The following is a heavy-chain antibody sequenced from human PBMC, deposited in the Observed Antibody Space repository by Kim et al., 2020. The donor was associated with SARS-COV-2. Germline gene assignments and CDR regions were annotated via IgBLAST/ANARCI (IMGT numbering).Heavy chain of an antibody. J-gene: IGHJ4*02. D-gene: IGHD6-13*01. Sequence: NSNPPLKSRVTTSVDTSKNQFSLKLSSVTAADTAVYYCATRIAAAGFDYWGQGTLVTVSS. V-gene: IGHV4-59*01. CDR3: ATRIAAAGFDY.